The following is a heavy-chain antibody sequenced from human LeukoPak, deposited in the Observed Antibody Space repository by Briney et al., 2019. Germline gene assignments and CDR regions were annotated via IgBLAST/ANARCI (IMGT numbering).Heavy chain of an antibody. V-gene: IGHV3-21*06. CDR2: ISSRSSFK. D-gene: IGHD3-3*01. J-gene: IGHJ4*02. CDR1: GFTLSSHR. Sequence: GGSLRLSCATSGFTLSSHRMDWVRQAPGKGLEWVSSISSRSSFKDYADSVKGRFTISRDNAKNLLYLQMNSLRAEDTAVYFCAKDGGFWSDYSYFDYWGQGTQVTVSS. CDR3: AKDGGFWSDYSYFDY.